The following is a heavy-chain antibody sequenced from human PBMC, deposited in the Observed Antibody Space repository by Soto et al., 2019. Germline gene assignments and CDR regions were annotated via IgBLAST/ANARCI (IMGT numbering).Heavy chain of an antibody. CDR3: AREDYYYDSSGLLSDAFDI. V-gene: IGHV4-59*12. CDR1: GDSISSYY. Sequence: PSETLSLTCTVSGDSISSYYWSWIRQPPGKGLEWIGYIYYSGSTNYNPSLKSRVTISVDTSKNQFSLKLSSVTAADTAVYYCAREDYYYDSSGLLSDAFDIWGQGTMVTVSS. D-gene: IGHD3-22*01. J-gene: IGHJ3*02. CDR2: IYYSGST.